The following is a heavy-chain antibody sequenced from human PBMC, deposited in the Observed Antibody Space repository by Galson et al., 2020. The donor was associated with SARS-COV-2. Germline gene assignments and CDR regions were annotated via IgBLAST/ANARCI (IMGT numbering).Heavy chain of an antibody. CDR3: ARDRGPHGITMIVVVTTPIDAFDI. V-gene: IGHV1-46*01. Sequence: ASVKVSCKASGYTFTSYYMHWVRQAPGQGLEWMGIINPSGGSTSYAQKFQGRVTMTRDTSTSTVYMELSSLRSEDTAVYYCARDRGPHGITMIVVVTTPIDAFDIWGQGTMVTVSS. CDR1: GYTFTSYY. D-gene: IGHD3-22*01. J-gene: IGHJ3*02. CDR2: INPSGGST.